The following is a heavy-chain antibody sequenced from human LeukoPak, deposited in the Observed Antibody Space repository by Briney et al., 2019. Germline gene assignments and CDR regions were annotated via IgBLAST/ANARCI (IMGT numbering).Heavy chain of an antibody. Sequence: SVKVSCKASGYTFTGYYMHWVRQAPGQGLEWMGWINPNSGDTNYAQKFQGRVIMTRETSISTAYMELSRLRSDDTAVYYCARDGVIRGVIVYWGQGTLVTVSS. CDR2: INPNSGDT. V-gene: IGHV1-2*02. J-gene: IGHJ4*02. CDR1: GYTFTGYY. CDR3: ARDGVIRGVIVY. D-gene: IGHD3-10*01.